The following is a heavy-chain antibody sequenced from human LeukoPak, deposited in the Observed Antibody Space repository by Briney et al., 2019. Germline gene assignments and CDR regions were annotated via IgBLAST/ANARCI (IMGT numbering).Heavy chain of an antibody. CDR3: ARDSALGGFDY. CDR1: GFTFSGYW. J-gene: IGHJ4*02. CDR2: IYSGGST. Sequence: PGGSLRLSCAASGFTFSGYWMSWVRQAPGKGLEWVSVIYSGGSTYYADSVKGRFTISRDNSKNTLYLQMNSLRAEDTAVYYCARDSALGGFDYWGQGTLVTVSS. V-gene: IGHV3-53*01. D-gene: IGHD3-16*01.